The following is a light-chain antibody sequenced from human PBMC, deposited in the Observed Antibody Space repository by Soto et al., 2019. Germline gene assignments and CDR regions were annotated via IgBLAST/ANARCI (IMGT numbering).Light chain of an antibody. CDR2: AAS. Sequence: EIVLTQSPGTLSLSPGERATLSCRASQSVPSNFLAWYQQKPGQAPRLLIYAASHRATGIPDRFSGSGSGTDFTLTISRLEPEDCALYHCQQYGSSPILTFGGGTKVEIK. CDR1: QSVPSNF. V-gene: IGKV3-20*01. CDR3: QQYGSSPILT. J-gene: IGKJ4*01.